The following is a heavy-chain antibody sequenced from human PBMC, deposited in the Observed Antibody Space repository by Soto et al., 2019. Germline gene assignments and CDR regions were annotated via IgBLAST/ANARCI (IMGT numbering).Heavy chain of an antibody. V-gene: IGHV3-30*18. Sequence: GGSLRLSCAASGFTFSRFGMHWVRQAPGKGLEWVAVISYDGSTRFYADSVKGRFTISRDNSKNTLYLQMNSLRPEDTAVYYCANDLYGSETYTYCCGMDGWGQGTTVTVSS. CDR2: ISYDGSTR. J-gene: IGHJ6*02. CDR3: ANDLYGSETYTYCCGMDG. D-gene: IGHD3-10*01. CDR1: GFTFSRFG.